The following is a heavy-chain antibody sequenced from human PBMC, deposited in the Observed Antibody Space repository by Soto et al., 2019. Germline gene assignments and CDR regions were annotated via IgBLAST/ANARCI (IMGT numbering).Heavy chain of an antibody. CDR2: IDHSGST. V-gene: IGHV4-4*02. D-gene: IGHD2-15*01. J-gene: IGHJ6*02. Sequence: QVQLQESGPGLVKPSGTLSLTCAVSGGSIRRSNWWSWVRQPPGKGLEWIGEIDHSGSTNYNPSRQSRVTISVDKSKNQFSLKLSCVPAADTAVYYCARAGRGYCSGGSCYSGLHGMDVWGQGTTVTVSS. CDR1: GGSIRRSNW. CDR3: ARAGRGYCSGGSCYSGLHGMDV.